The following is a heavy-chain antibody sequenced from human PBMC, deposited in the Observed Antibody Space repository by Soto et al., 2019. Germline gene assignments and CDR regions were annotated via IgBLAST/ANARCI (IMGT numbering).Heavy chain of an antibody. CDR3: ARDADTTGHYSHFDL. CDR2: MHTGGNEK. Sequence: QVQLVESGGGVVKPGGCLRLSCAASGFTFSYYGFHWVRQAPGKGLEWVAVMHTGGNEKYYVDSVKGRFTVSRDDSRKMVYLEMSGVRAEDTDEYFCARDADTTGHYSHFDLWGRGALVAVS. J-gene: IGHJ4*02. D-gene: IGHD3-9*01. V-gene: IGHV3-33*08. CDR1: GFTFSYYG.